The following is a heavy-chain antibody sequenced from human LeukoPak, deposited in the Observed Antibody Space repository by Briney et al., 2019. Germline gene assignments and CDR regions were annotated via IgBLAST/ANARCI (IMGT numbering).Heavy chain of an antibody. CDR1: GFTFSTNS. V-gene: IGHV3-21*01. J-gene: IGHJ3*02. Sequence: PGGSLRLSCAASGFTFSTNSMNWVGQAPGKGLEWVSSISGRSSYIHYADSVKGRFTISRDNAKKSLYLEMNSLRAEDTAVYYRATENKRGYSYGSPTDAFDIWGQGTMVTVSS. CDR3: ATENKRGYSYGSPTDAFDI. D-gene: IGHD5-18*01. CDR2: ISGRSSYI.